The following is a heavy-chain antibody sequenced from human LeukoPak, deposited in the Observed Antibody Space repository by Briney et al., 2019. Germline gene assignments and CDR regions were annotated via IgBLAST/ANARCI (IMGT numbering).Heavy chain of an antibody. CDR2: INHSGST. Sequence: SETLSLTCAVYGGSFSGYYWSWIRQPPGKGLEWIGEINHSGSTNYNPSLKSRVTISVDTSKNQFSLKLSSVTAADTAVYYCARGSSRWYRYWGQGTLVTVSS. V-gene: IGHV4-34*01. J-gene: IGHJ4*02. CDR3: ARGSSRWYRY. D-gene: IGHD6-19*01. CDR1: GGSFSGYY.